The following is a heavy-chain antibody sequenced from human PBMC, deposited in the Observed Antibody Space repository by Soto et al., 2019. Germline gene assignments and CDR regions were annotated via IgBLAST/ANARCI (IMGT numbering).Heavy chain of an antibody. CDR3: ARGDLVGNPDY. Sequence: QVQLVQSGAEVKKPGASVRVSCKASGYTFTRLDINWVRQATGQGLEWMGWLSPNSGKAGYAKKFQGRVTMSMNASISTAYMELSGLTSDDTATYSCARGDLVGNPDYWGQGTLVTVSS. J-gene: IGHJ4*02. V-gene: IGHV1-8*01. D-gene: IGHD2-8*02. CDR1: GYTFTRLD. CDR2: LSPNSGKA.